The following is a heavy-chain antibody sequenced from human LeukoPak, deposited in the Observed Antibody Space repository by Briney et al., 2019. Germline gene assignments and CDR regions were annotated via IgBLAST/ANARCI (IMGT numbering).Heavy chain of an antibody. J-gene: IGHJ4*02. CDR3: VRDNRSYNFDY. Sequence: GGSLRLSCAASGFTFSRYWMHWIRQAPGKGLVWVSCIKSDGSSTSIADSAKGRFTISRDKAKNTVYLQMNSLRAEDTAVYYCVRDNRSYNFDYWGQGTLVTVSS. CDR2: IKSDGSST. CDR1: GFTFSRYW. D-gene: IGHD1-26*01. V-gene: IGHV3-74*01.